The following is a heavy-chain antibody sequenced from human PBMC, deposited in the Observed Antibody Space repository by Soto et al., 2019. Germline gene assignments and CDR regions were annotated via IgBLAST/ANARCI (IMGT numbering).Heavy chain of an antibody. CDR3: AKSPRYNWNFDY. CDR1: GFTFSSYG. CDR2: ISYDGSNK. Sequence: QVQLVESGGGVVQPGRSLRLSCAASGFTFSSYGMHWVRQAPGKGLEWVAVISYDGSNKYYADSVKGRFTISRDNSKNTLYLQMNSLRAEDTAVYYCAKSPRYNWNFDYWGQGTLVTVSS. V-gene: IGHV3-30*18. D-gene: IGHD1-20*01. J-gene: IGHJ4*02.